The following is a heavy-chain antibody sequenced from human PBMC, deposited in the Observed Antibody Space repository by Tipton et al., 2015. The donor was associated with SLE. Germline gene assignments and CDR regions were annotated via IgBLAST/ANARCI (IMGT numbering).Heavy chain of an antibody. J-gene: IGHJ4*02. V-gene: IGHV4-39*07. D-gene: IGHD2-2*01. CDR3: ARDVAPAAVPLFEY. Sequence: TLSLTCTVSGGSISSSRYYWGWVRQSPGKGLESIGFIYYTGGTNYNPSLKSRVTMSVDTSKNQISLKLSSVTAADTAVYYCARDVAPAAVPLFEYWGQGTLVTVSS. CDR2: IYYTGGT. CDR1: GGSISSSRYY.